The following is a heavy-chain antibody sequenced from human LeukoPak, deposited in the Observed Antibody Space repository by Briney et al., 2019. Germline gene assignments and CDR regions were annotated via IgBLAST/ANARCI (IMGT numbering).Heavy chain of an antibody. Sequence: SETLSLTRTVSGGSISSYYWSWIRQPPRKGLEWIGYIHYTGSTNYNPSLKSRVTISVDTSKNQFSLKLSSVTAADTAVYYCARVEEGYGSGRRENYYYYYMDVWGKGTTVTISS. D-gene: IGHD3-10*01. CDR3: ARVEEGYGSGRRENYYYYYMDV. V-gene: IGHV4-59*01. J-gene: IGHJ6*03. CDR2: IHYTGST. CDR1: GGSISSYY.